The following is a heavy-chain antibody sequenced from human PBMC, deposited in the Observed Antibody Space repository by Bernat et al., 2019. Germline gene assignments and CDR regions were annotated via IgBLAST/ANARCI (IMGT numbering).Heavy chain of an antibody. Sequence: QVQLVESGGGVVQPGRSLRLSCAASGFTFSSYGMHWVRQAPGKGLEWVAVISYDGSNKYYADSVKGRFTISRDNSKNTLYLQMNSMRAEDTAVYYCAKQNRYGGSWAITDYWGQGTLVTVSS. V-gene: IGHV3-30*18. CDR1: GFTFSSYG. CDR2: ISYDGSNK. D-gene: IGHD6-13*01. CDR3: AKQNRYGGSWAITDY. J-gene: IGHJ4*02.